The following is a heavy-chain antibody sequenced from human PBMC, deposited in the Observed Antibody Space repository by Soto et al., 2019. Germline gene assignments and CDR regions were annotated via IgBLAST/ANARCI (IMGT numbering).Heavy chain of an antibody. V-gene: IGHV3-7*05. Sequence: PGGSLRLSCAASGCTLNTYWTTWVRQAPGKGLEWVANINRGGSVTYYVDSVKGRFTISKDDAKNSLYLQMNSLRADDTAVYYCALLDTTVVDKKGLWGQGTLVTVSS. CDR1: GCTLNTYW. J-gene: IGHJ4*02. CDR2: INRGGSVT. D-gene: IGHD5-18*01. CDR3: ALLDTTVVDKKGL.